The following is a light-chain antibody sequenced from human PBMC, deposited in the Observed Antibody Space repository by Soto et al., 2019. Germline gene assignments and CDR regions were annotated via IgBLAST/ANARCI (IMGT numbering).Light chain of an antibody. CDR2: DAS. Sequence: PGESATLSCRASQSVSSDLAWYQQRPGQAPRLLIYDASNRATGIPARFSGRGSGTDFTLTISSLEPEDFAVYYCQQRSSWPVTFGQGTKLEIK. V-gene: IGKV3-11*01. CDR3: QQRSSWPVT. CDR1: QSVSSD. J-gene: IGKJ2*01.